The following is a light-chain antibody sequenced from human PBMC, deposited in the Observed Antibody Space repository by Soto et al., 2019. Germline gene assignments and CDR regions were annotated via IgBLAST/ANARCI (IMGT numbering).Light chain of an antibody. CDR3: CSYAGSSTSWV. CDR2: EDS. V-gene: IGLV2-23*01. J-gene: IGLJ3*02. Sequence: QPVLTQPASVSGSPGQSITISCTGTSSDAGNYNFVSWYQQHPGKAPKVIIYEDSTRPSGVSNRISGSKSGNTASFTISGLQAEDEADYYCCSYAGSSTSWVFGGGTKLTVL. CDR1: SSDAGNYNF.